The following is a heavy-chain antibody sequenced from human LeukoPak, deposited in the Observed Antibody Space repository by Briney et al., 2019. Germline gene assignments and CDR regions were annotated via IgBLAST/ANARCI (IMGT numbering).Heavy chain of an antibody. CDR3: ATHHRGSTPAFDY. J-gene: IGHJ4*02. Sequence: PSETLSLTCTVSGDSIRSNNYYWGWIRQPPGKGLEWIGSIYDTGSTFYNPSLKSRVTISVDTSKNQFSLKLSSVTAADTAVYYCATHHRGSTPAFDYWGQGTLVTVSS. V-gene: IGHV4-39*07. CDR2: IYDTGST. CDR1: GDSIRSNNYY. D-gene: IGHD2-2*01.